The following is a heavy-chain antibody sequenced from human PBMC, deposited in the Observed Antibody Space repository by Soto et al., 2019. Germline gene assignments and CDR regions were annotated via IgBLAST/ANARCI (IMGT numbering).Heavy chain of an antibody. CDR1: GFTFSSYS. CDR3: ARDNGMAGSFDP. Sequence: GGSLRLSCAASGFTFSSYSMNWVRQAPGKGLEWVSYISFSSSTIFYADSVRGRFTISRDNAKNSLYLQMNTLRDEDTAVYYCARDNGMAGSFDPWGQGTLVTVSS. J-gene: IGHJ5*02. D-gene: IGHD2-8*01. CDR2: ISFSSSTI. V-gene: IGHV3-48*02.